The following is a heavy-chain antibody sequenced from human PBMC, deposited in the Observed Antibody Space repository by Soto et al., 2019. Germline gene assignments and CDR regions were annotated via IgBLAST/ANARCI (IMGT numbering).Heavy chain of an antibody. J-gene: IGHJ4*02. CDR3: VRDRGYSGNPYHFDY. V-gene: IGHV3-11*06. Sequence: GGSLRLSCAAYGFTFSDYYMAWIRQAPGKGLEWVSYISSSSTYTNYADSVKGRFTISRDNAKNSLYLQMNNLRAEDTAIYYCVRDRGYSGNPYHFDYWGQGILVTVSS. D-gene: IGHD5-12*01. CDR1: GFTFSDYY. CDR2: ISSSSTYT.